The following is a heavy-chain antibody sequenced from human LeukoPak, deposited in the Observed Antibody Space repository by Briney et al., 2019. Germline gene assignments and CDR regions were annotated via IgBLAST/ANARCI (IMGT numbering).Heavy chain of an antibody. V-gene: IGHV3-23*01. CDR3: AKKVGLVSAPLWYFDV. J-gene: IGHJ4*02. CDR1: GFTFSSYA. Sequence: PGGSLRLSCEASGFTFSSYAMSWVRQAPGKGLEWVAAISGPAGSCDYADSVKGRFTVSRDNSKNTLFLQMHSLRAEDTATYYCAKKVGLVSAPLWYFDVWGQGALVAVSS. D-gene: IGHD2-8*01. CDR2: ISGPAGSC.